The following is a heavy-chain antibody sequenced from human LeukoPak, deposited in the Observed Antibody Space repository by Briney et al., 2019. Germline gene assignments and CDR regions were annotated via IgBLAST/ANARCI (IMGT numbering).Heavy chain of an antibody. J-gene: IGHJ4*02. V-gene: IGHV1-18*01. CDR3: ARDHFRWFGQNYFDY. CDR2: ISAYNGNT. CDR1: GYTFTSYG. Sequence: GASVKVSCKASGYTFTSYGISWVGQAPGQGLEWMGWISAYNGNTNYAQKLQGRVTMTTDTSTSTAYMELRSLRSDDTAVYYCARDHFRWFGQNYFDYWGQGTLVTVSS. D-gene: IGHD3-10*01.